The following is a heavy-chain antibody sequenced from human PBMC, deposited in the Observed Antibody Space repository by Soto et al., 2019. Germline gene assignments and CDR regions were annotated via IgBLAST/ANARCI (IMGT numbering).Heavy chain of an antibody. CDR1: GYTFTSYD. D-gene: IGHD3-22*01. V-gene: IGHV1-8*01. Sequence: ASVKVSCKASGYTFTSYDINWVRQATGQGLEWMGWMNPNSGNTGYAQKFQGRATMTRNTSISTAYMELSSLRSEDTAVYYCARGRDIGYYDSSGLYYFDYWGQGTLVTVSS. CDR2: MNPNSGNT. CDR3: ARGRDIGYYDSSGLYYFDY. J-gene: IGHJ4*02.